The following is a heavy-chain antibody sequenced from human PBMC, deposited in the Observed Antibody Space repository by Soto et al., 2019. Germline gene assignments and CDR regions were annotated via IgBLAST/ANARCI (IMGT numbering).Heavy chain of an antibody. CDR1: GFGFSNFG. D-gene: IGHD2-21*02. CDR2: ISADGTYR. Sequence: PGGSLRLSCEASGFGFSNFGFHWVRQAPGKGLEWVSFISADGTYREHADSVKGRFTISRDNSKNTLYLQMNSLRAEDTAVYYCARGVLAYCGGDCPNPDYWGQGTLVTVSS. V-gene: IGHV3-30*03. J-gene: IGHJ4*02. CDR3: ARGVLAYCGGDCPNPDY.